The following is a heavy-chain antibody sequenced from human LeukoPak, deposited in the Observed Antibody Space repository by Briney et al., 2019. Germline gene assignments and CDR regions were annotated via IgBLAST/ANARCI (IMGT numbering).Heavy chain of an antibody. Sequence: PSETLSLTCADYGGSFSGYYWSWIRQPPGKGLEWIGEINHSGSTNYNPSLKSRVTISVDTSNNQFSLKLSSMTAAGTAVYYCARCRYYYGSGSYYNRRNSFDIWGQGTMVTVSS. CDR2: INHSGST. CDR1: GGSFSGYY. D-gene: IGHD3-10*01. CDR3: ARCRYYYGSGSYYNRRNSFDI. J-gene: IGHJ3*02. V-gene: IGHV4-34*01.